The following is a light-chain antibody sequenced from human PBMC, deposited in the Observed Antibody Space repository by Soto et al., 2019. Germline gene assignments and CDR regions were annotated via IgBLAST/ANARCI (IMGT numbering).Light chain of an antibody. CDR2: EVS. CDR1: SGDLGDYNY. CDR3: SSYTSSSTPYL. J-gene: IGLJ1*01. Sequence: QSSLTQPASVSGSPGQSITISCTGTSGDLGDYNYVSWYQQHPGKAPKLMIYEVSNRPSGVPNRFSGSESGNTASLTISGLQAEDEADYYCSSYTSSSTPYLFGTGTKVTVL. V-gene: IGLV2-14*01.